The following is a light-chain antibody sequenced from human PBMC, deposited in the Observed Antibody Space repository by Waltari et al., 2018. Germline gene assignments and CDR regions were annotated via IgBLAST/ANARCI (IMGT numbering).Light chain of an antibody. V-gene: IGKV3-15*01. CDR3: QQYNKWPPFT. CDR1: QSVRTN. J-gene: IGKJ4*01. Sequence: EIVMTQSPATLSVSPGERANISCRASQSVRTNLAWYQQKPGQAPRLLIYGVSTRATDIPARFSGSGSETEFTLTISSLQSEDFAVYYCQQYNKWPPFTFGGGTKVEIK. CDR2: GVS.